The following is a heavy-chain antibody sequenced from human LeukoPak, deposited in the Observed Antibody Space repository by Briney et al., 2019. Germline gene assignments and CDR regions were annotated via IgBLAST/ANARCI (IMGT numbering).Heavy chain of an antibody. CDR3: ARVEMATIRDY. CDR1: GFTFSSYA. CDR2: ISGSGGSSGGST. V-gene: IGHV3-23*01. Sequence: PGGSLRLSCAVSGFTFSSYAMNWVRQAPGKGLEWVSAISGSGGSSGGSTFYADSVKGRFTISRDNSKNMLFLLMNSLRAEDTAVYYCARVEMATIRDYWGQGTLVTVSS. J-gene: IGHJ4*02. D-gene: IGHD5-24*01.